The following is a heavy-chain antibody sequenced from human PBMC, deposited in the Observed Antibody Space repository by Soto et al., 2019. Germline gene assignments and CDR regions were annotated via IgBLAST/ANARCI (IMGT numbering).Heavy chain of an antibody. CDR1: GGTFRRFA. CDR3: ARVFVDCSTTSCYTDSGMDV. Sequence: QVQLVQSGAEVKQPGSSVRVSCKASGGTFRRFAISWVRQAPGQGLEWMGGIIPLFNTTNYAQRFQGRVTVTADESTSTVYMELSSLTSEDTTVFYCARVFVDCSTTSCYTDSGMDVWGQGTTVIVSS. J-gene: IGHJ6*02. V-gene: IGHV1-69*01. CDR2: IIPLFNTT. D-gene: IGHD2-2*02.